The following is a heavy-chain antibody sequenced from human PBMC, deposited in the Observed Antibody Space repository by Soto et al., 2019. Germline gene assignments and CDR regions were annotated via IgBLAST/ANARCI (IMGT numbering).Heavy chain of an antibody. J-gene: IGHJ4*02. CDR1: GFTVSSNY. CDR3: ATAKLLLPWLLGY. CDR2: IYSGGNT. D-gene: IGHD2-15*01. Sequence: GGSLRLSCAVSGFTVSSNYMNWVRQAPGKGLEWVSFIYSGGNTYYADSVKGRFTISRDNSKNMLYLQMNSLRVEDTAVYYCATAKLLLPWLLGYWGQGTLVTVSS. V-gene: IGHV3-66*01.